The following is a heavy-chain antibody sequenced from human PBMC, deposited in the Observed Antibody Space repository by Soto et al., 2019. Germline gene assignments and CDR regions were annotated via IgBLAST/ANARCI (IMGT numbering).Heavy chain of an antibody. CDR3: ARSPSAVSSFDY. CDR1: GGTFSSYA. V-gene: IGHV1-69*13. J-gene: IGHJ4*02. Sequence: SVKVSYKASGGTFSSYAISWVRQAPGQGLEWMGGIIPTFGTANYAQKFQGRVTITADESTSTAYMELSSLRSEDTAVYYCARSPSAVSSFDYWGQGTLVTVSS. CDR2: IIPTFGTA.